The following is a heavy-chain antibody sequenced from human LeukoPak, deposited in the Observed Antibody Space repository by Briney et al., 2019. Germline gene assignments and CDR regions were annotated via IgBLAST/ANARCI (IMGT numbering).Heavy chain of an antibody. CDR3: ARDLDGFEY. J-gene: IGHJ4*02. CDR2: TYYRSRWYN. Sequence: SQTLSLTCAIPGDSVSSNSAAWNWMRQSSSRGLEWLGRTYYRSRWYNDYAVSAQSRITINPDTSKNQFSLQLNSVTPEDTAVYYCARDLDGFEYWGQGTLVTVSS. CDR1: GDSVSSNSAA. V-gene: IGHV6-1*01.